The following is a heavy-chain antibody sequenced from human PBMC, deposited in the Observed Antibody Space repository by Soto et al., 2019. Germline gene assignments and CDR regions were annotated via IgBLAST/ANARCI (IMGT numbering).Heavy chain of an antibody. Sequence: ASETLSLTCAVYGGSFSGYYWSWIRQPPGKGLEWIGEINHSGSTNYNPSLKSRVTISVDTSKNQFSLKLISVTAADTAVYYCARGRGRCSSTSCYSYYYYYGMDVWGQGTTVTVSS. CDR2: INHSGST. CDR1: GGSFSGYY. CDR3: ARGRGRCSSTSCYSYYYYYGMDV. V-gene: IGHV4-34*01. D-gene: IGHD2-2*01. J-gene: IGHJ6*02.